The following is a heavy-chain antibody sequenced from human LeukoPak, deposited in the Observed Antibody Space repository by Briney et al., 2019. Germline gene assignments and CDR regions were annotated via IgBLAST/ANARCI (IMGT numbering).Heavy chain of an antibody. J-gene: IGHJ5*02. CDR1: GGTFSSYA. CDR2: IIPILGIA. CDR3: ARDSAHKESCSGGSCSS. Sequence: SVKVSCKASGGTFSSYAISWVRQAPGQGLEWMGRIIPILGIANYAQKFQGRVTITADKSTSTAYMELSSLRSEDTAVYYCARDSAHKESCSGGSCSSWGQGTLVTVSS. V-gene: IGHV1-69*04. D-gene: IGHD2-15*01.